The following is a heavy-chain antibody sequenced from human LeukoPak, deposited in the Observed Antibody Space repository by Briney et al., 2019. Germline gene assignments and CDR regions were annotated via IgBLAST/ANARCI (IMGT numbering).Heavy chain of an antibody. CDR1: GFTFSSYA. CDR2: ISGSGGIT. Sequence: GGSLRLSCAASGFTFSSYAMTWVRQAPGKGLEWVSAISGSGGITYYADSVKGRFTISRDNSKNPLYLQMNSLRAEDTALYYCAKNGTTMGGTPYYYYSMDVWGKGTTVTVSS. D-gene: IGHD1-1*01. V-gene: IGHV3-23*01. CDR3: AKNGTTMGGTPYYYYSMDV. J-gene: IGHJ6*03.